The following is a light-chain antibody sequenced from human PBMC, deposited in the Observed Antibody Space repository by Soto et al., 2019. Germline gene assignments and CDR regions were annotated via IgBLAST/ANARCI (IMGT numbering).Light chain of an antibody. J-gene: IGKJ1*01. CDR2: GAS. CDR3: QQYNNWPRT. V-gene: IGKV3-15*01. Sequence: EIVMTQSPATLSVSPGERATLSCRASQTVTTNLAWYHQKPGQAPRLLIYGASTRATGIPARFSGSGSGTDFTLTISSLQSGDFAVYYCQQYNNWPRTFGQGTKVEIK. CDR1: QTVTTN.